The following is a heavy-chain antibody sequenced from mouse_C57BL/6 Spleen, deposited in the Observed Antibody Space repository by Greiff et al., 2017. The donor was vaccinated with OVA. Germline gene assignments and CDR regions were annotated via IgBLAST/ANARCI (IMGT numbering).Heavy chain of an antibody. Sequence: VHVKQSVAELVRPGASVKLSCTASGFNIKNTYMHWVKQRPEQGLEWIGRIDPANGNTKYAPKFQGKATITADTSSNTAYLQLSSLTSEDTAIYYCASWAYDYDHFDYWGQGTTLTVSS. CDR3: ASWAYDYDHFDY. D-gene: IGHD2-4*01. V-gene: IGHV14-3*01. CDR2: IDPANGNT. J-gene: IGHJ2*01. CDR1: GFNIKNTY.